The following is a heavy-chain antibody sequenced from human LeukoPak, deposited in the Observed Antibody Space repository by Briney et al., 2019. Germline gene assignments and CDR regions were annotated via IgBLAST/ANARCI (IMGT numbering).Heavy chain of an antibody. Sequence: ASVKVSCKASGYTFTSYDINWVRQATGQGGEGMGWMNPNSGNTGYAQKFQGRATMTSNTSISTAYMELSSLRSEDTAVYYCARGDLDGYPQGEIDYWGQGTLVTVSS. CDR1: GYTFTSYD. J-gene: IGHJ4*02. CDR3: ARGDLDGYPQGEIDY. V-gene: IGHV1-8*01. CDR2: MNPNSGNT. D-gene: IGHD5-24*01.